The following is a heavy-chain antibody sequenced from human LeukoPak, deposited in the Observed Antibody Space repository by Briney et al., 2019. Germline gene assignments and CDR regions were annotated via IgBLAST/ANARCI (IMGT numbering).Heavy chain of an antibody. D-gene: IGHD1-26*01. J-gene: IGHJ5*02. CDR2: ISYDGSNK. CDR1: GFTFSSYA. CDR3: ARDLGWELVSHFGMSPRGWFDP. V-gene: IGHV3-30*04. Sequence: PGRSLRLSCAASGFTFSSYAMHWVRQAPGKGLEWVAVISYDGSNKYYADSVKGRFTISRDNSKNTLYLQMNSLRAEDTAVYYCARDLGWELVSHFGMSPRGWFDPWGQGTLVTVSS.